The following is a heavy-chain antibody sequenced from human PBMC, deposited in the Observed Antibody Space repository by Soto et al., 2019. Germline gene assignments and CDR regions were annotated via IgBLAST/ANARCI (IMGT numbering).Heavy chain of an antibody. D-gene: IGHD1-1*01. CDR1: EFNVTNGH. V-gene: IGHV3-53*01. CDR2: IFGDGNT. Sequence: GGSLRLSCAASEFNVTNGHMNWVRQAPGKELEWVSVIFGDGNTKYGDSVKGRFTISRDTSKNTVYLQMNSLRAEDTAVYYCAGDWNGDKYFDYWDQGTLVTVSS. J-gene: IGHJ4*02. CDR3: AGDWNGDKYFDY.